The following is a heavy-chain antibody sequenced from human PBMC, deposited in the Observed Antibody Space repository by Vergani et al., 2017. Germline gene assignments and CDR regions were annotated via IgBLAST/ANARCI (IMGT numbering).Heavy chain of an antibody. CDR1: GFTFSSYA. V-gene: IGHV3-23*01. J-gene: IGHJ2*01. CDR2: ISGSGGST. D-gene: IGHD4-11*01. Sequence: EVQLLESGGGLVQPGGSLRLSCAASGFTFSSYAMSWVRQAPGKGLEWVSAISGSGGSTYYADSMKGRFTSSMDNSKNTLYLQMNSLRAEDTAVYYCARRTTGWYFDLWGRGTLVTVSS. CDR3: ARRTTGWYFDL.